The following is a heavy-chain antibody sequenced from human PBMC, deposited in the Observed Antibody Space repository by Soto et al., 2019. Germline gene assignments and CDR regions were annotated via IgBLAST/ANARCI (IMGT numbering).Heavy chain of an antibody. CDR3: ARALWRKDYKGGYFDL. V-gene: IGHV3-30-3*01. CDR2: ISYDGSNK. CDR1: GFTFSSYA. J-gene: IGHJ2*01. D-gene: IGHD4-4*01. Sequence: QVQLVESGGGVVQPGRSVRLSCAASGFTFSSYAMHWVRQAPGKGLEWVAVISYDGSNKYYADSGKGRLTISRDNSKNALYLQMNSLRLEDTAVYYCARALWRKDYKGGYFDLWGRGTLFTVSS.